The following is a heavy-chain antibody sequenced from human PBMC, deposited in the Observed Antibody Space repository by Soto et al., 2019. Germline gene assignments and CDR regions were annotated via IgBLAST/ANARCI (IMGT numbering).Heavy chain of an antibody. CDR2: IYYSGST. CDR3: ASGGGSVVISNWFDP. J-gene: IGHJ5*02. Sequence: SETLSLTCTVSGGSVSSGSYYWSWIRQPPGKGLEWIGYIYYSGSTNYNPSLKSRVTISVDTSKNQFSLKLSSVTAADTAVYYCASGGGSVVISNWFDPWGQGTLVNVSS. CDR1: GGSVSSGSYY. V-gene: IGHV4-61*01. D-gene: IGHD3-22*01.